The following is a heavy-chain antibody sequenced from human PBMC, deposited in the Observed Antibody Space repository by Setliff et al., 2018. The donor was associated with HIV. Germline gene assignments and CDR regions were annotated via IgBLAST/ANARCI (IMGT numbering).Heavy chain of an antibody. D-gene: IGHD4-17*01. V-gene: IGHV4-61*02. CDR3: ARVQMAYAAFDV. CDR2: TSVSGSA. Sequence: SETLSLTCTVSGGSISSEDYYWTWIRQPAGKTLEWIGRTSVSGSATYNPSLKSRVTISIATSKGQFSLRLHSVTAADTAVYYCARVQMAYAAFDVWGQGTMVTVSS. CDR1: GGSISSEDYY. J-gene: IGHJ3*01.